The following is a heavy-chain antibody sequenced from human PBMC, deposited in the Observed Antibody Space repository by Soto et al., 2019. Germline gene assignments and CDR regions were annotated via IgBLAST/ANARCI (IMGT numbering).Heavy chain of an antibody. CDR2: IRSKANSYAT. Sequence: EVQLVESGGGLVQPGGSLKLSCAASGFTFSGSAMHWVRQASGKGLEWVGRIRSKANSYATAYAASVKGRFTISRDDSKNTAYLQMNSLKTEDTAVYYCTSLRDIVATRRYSSSWYYYGMDVWGQGTTVTVSS. CDR3: TSLRDIVATRRYSSSWYYYGMDV. V-gene: IGHV3-73*02. CDR1: GFTFSGSA. D-gene: IGHD5-12*01. J-gene: IGHJ6*02.